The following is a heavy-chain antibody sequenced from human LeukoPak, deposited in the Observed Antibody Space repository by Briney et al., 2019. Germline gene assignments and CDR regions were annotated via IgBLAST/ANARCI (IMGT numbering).Heavy chain of an antibody. D-gene: IGHD6-25*01. V-gene: IGHV1-3*01. CDR3: ARESGEGGYSDY. Sequence: ALVKVSCKASGYTFTSYAMHWVRQAPGQRLEWMGWINAGNGNTKYSQKFQGRVTITRDTSASTAYMELSSLRSEDTAVYYCARESGEGGYSDYWGQGTLVTVSS. CDR2: INAGNGNT. J-gene: IGHJ4*02. CDR1: GYTFTSYA.